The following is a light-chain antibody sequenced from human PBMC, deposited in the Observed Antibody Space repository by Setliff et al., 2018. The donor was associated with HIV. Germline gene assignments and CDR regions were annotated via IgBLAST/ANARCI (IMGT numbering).Light chain of an antibody. CDR2: EVT. CDR1: SSDVGSYNR. V-gene: IGLV2-18*02. Sequence: QSVLTQPPSVSGSPGQSVTISCTGTSSDVGSYNRVSWYQQPPGAAPKLMIYEVTNRPSGVPARFSGSKSGNTASLTISGLQAEDEADYYCSSYTSISTYVFGPGTKVTVL. CDR3: SSYTSISTYV. J-gene: IGLJ1*01.